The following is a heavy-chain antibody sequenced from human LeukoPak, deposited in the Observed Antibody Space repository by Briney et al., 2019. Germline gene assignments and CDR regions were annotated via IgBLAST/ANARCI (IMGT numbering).Heavy chain of an antibody. V-gene: IGHV1-46*01. CDR3: ARDRDCSGGSCYSRYYFDY. J-gene: IGHJ4*02. D-gene: IGHD2-15*01. Sequence: ASVKVSRKASGYTFTSYYMHWVRQAPGQGLEWMGMINPSGGSTSYAQKFQGRVTMTRDTSTSTVYMELSSLRSEDTAVYYCARDRDCSGGSCYSRYYFDYWGQGTLVTVSS. CDR1: GYTFTSYY. CDR2: INPSGGST.